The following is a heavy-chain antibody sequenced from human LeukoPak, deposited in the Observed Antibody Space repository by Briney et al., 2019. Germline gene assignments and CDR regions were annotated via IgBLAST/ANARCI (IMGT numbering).Heavy chain of an antibody. CDR3: ARLGDVEVNGGTLDY. V-gene: IGHV4-39*01. J-gene: IGHJ4*02. D-gene: IGHD3-16*01. Sequence: ETLSLTCTVSGGSKSGNYYWGWIRQPPGQGLEWIGSIFYSGKSNYNPSLKNRVSVSVDTSKNQFFLKLTSVTVADTDVYFCARLGDVEVNGGTLDYWGRGTLVTVSS. CDR2: IFYSGKS. CDR1: GGSKSGNYY.